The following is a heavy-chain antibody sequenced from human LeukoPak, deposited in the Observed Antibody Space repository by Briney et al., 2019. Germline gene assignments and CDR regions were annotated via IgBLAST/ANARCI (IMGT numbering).Heavy chain of an antibody. J-gene: IGHJ4*02. D-gene: IGHD3-22*01. Sequence: GGSLRFSCSASGFTFDDYGMSWVRQAPGKELEWVSGINWNGGSTGYADSVKGRFTISRDNAKNSLYLQMNSLRAEDTALYYCARVSHDSSGYNDYWGQGTLVTVSS. CDR3: ARVSHDSSGYNDY. V-gene: IGHV3-20*04. CDR2: INWNGGST. CDR1: GFTFDDYG.